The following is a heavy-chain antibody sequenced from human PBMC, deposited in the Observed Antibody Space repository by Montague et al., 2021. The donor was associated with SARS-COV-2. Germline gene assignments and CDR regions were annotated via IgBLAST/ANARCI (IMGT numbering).Heavy chain of an antibody. CDR2: IYYSGST. CDR1: GGSISSDRYY. Sequence: SETLSLTCTVSGGSISSDRYYWGWIRQPPGRGLEWIGTIYYSGSTYYSPSLKSRVTISVDTSKNQFSLKLSSVTAADTAVYYCASGWFSPTRAEVIRGPLDYWGQGTMVTVSS. CDR3: ASGWFSPTRAEVIRGPLDY. V-gene: IGHV4-39*07. D-gene: IGHD3-22*01. J-gene: IGHJ4*02.